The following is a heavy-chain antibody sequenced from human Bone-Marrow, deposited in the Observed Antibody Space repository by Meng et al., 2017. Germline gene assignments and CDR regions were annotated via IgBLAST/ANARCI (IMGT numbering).Heavy chain of an antibody. CDR2: IKQDGSEK. CDR3: ATTFGRIRFLYYYYGMDV. CDR1: GFTFSSYW. J-gene: IGHJ6*02. V-gene: IGHV3-7*01. D-gene: IGHD3-3*01. Sequence: GESLKISCAASGFTFSSYWMSWVRQAPGKGLEWVANIKQDGSEKYYVDSVKGRFTISRDNAKNSLYLQMNSLRAEDTAVYYCATTFGRIRFLYYYYGMDVWGQGTTVTVSS.